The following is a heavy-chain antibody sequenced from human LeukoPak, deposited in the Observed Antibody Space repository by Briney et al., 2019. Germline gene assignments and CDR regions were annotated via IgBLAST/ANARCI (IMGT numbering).Heavy chain of an antibody. J-gene: IGHJ4*02. V-gene: IGHV3-48*03. Sequence: PGGSLRLSCAASGFTFSSYEMNWARQAPGKGLEWVSYISSSGSTIYYADSVKGRFTISRDNAKNSLYLQMNSLRAEDTAVYYCARVQPRFGYYGSGSYYNPFDYWGQGTLVTVSS. CDR2: ISSSGSTI. CDR3: ARVQPRFGYYGSGSYYNPFDY. CDR1: GFTFSSYE. D-gene: IGHD3-10*01.